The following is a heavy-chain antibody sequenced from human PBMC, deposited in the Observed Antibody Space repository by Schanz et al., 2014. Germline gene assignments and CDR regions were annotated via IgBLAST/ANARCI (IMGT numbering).Heavy chain of an antibody. CDR3: AKYRGYYRVSGSYRELAY. V-gene: IGHV3-23*04. D-gene: IGHD3-10*01. Sequence: EVKMVESGGGLVQPGGSLRLSCLASGFAFSSYGMNWLRQAPGKGLEWVSVIGVDGTTTYYADSVKGRFTISRDNSKNTLYLQMNSLRPEDTAVYYCAKYRGYYRVSGSYRELAYWGQGTLVTVSS. J-gene: IGHJ4*02. CDR2: IGVDGTTT. CDR1: GFAFSSYG.